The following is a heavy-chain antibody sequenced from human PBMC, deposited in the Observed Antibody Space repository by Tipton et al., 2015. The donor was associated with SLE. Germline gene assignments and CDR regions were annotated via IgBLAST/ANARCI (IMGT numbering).Heavy chain of an antibody. CDR2: VFYTGRT. CDR1: GASFTGDY. J-gene: IGHJ4*02. V-gene: IGHV4-59*01. Sequence: TLSLTCTVSGASFTGDYWSWIRQPPGKGLEWIGYVFYTGRTSYKSSLKSRVNISIDMSKNQFSLKLSSVTAADTAVYYCARGGTYHDSSGNIDYWGQGTLVTASS. CDR3: ARGGTYHDSSGNIDY. D-gene: IGHD3-22*01.